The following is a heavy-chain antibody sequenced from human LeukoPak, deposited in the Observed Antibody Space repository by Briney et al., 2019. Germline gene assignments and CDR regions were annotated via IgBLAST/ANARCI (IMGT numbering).Heavy chain of an antibody. J-gene: IGHJ4*02. CDR3: AKGGGYSGNVVYYFDY. CDR2: ISYDGSNK. Sequence: GGSLRLSCAASGFTFSSYGMHWVRQAPGKGLEWVAVISYDGSNKYYADSVKGRFTISRDNSKNTLYLQMNSLRAEDTAVYYCAKGGGYSGNVVYYFDYWGQGTLVTVSS. D-gene: IGHD5-12*01. CDR1: GFTFSSYG. V-gene: IGHV3-30*18.